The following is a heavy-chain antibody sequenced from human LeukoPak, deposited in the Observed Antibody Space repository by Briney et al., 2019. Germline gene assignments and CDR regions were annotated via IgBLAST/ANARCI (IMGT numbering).Heavy chain of an antibody. D-gene: IGHD5-18*01. V-gene: IGHV3-23*01. CDR2: ISGSGGST. Sequence: GGSLRLSCAASGFTFSSYAMSWVRQAPGKGLEWVSAISGSGGSTYYADSVKGRFTISRDNSKNTLYLQMNSLRAEDTAVYYCAKDPARSYGFGNYFDYWGQGTLVTVSS. CDR3: AKDPARSYGFGNYFDY. J-gene: IGHJ4*02. CDR1: GFTFSSYA.